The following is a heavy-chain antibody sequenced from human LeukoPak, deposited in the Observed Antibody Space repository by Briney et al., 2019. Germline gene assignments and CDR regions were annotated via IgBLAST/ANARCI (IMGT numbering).Heavy chain of an antibody. J-gene: IGHJ4*02. CDR3: AKDSRYYYDSSGYSDPGTFDY. V-gene: IGHV3-23*01. CDR2: ISGSGGST. D-gene: IGHD3-22*01. Sequence: GGSLRLSCAASGFTFSSYSMNWVRQAPGKGLEWVSAISGSGGSTYYADSVKGRFTISRDNSKNTLYLQMNSLRAEDTAVYYCAKDSRYYYDSSGYSDPGTFDYWGQGTLVTVSS. CDR1: GFTFSSYS.